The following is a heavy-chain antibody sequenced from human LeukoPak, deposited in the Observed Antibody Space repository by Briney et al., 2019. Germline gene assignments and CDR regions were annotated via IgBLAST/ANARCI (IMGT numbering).Heavy chain of an antibody. Sequence: ASVKVSCKASGYTFTDYYMHWVRQAPGQGLEWMGRINPNSGGTNYAQKFQGRVTMTRDTSISTAYMELSRLRSDDTAVYYCALSGGYYGYYYMDVWGKGTTVTVSS. CDR1: GYTFTDYY. J-gene: IGHJ6*03. CDR3: ALSGGYYGYYYMDV. V-gene: IGHV1-2*06. CDR2: INPNSGGT. D-gene: IGHD1-26*01.